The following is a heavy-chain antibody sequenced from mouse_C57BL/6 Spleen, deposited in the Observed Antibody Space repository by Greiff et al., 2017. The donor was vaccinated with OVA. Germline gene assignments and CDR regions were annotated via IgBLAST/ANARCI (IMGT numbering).Heavy chain of an antibody. CDR3: ARYYYGSSYYY. J-gene: IGHJ2*01. CDR2: IYPGDGDT. V-gene: IGHV1-82*01. D-gene: IGHD1-1*01. Sequence: VQLQQSGPELVKPGASVKISCKASGYAFSSSWMNWVKQRPGKGLEWIGRIYPGDGDTNYNGKFKGKATLTADKSSSTAYMQLSSLTSEDSAVYFCARYYYGSSYYYWGQGTTLTVSS. CDR1: GYAFSSSW.